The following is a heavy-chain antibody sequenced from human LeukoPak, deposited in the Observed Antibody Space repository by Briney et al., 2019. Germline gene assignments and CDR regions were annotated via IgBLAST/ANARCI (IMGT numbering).Heavy chain of an antibody. D-gene: IGHD5-12*01. J-gene: IGHJ5*02. V-gene: IGHV4-4*07. CDR3: AREGRGRRGYSGYVQTWFDP. Sequence: SETLSLTCTASGGSISSYYWSWIRQPAGKGLEWIGRIYTSGCTNYNPSLKSRVTMSVDTSKNQFSLKLSSVTAADTAVYYCAREGRGRRGYSGYVQTWFDPWGQGTLVTVSS. CDR1: GGSISSYY. CDR2: IYTSGCT.